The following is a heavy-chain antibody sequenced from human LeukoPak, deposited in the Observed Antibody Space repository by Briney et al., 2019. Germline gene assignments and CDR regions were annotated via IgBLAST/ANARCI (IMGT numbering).Heavy chain of an antibody. V-gene: IGHV3-30*01. Sequence: PAGCLTLACPPSGFTFSSYSMHWVRQVPGGGREWVGVISYDVSNKKYADSVKSRFTISRDNSKTTLYLQMNSLRAEDTAVYYCARGAWSLGVAAATTGPPNVLKNIDYWGQGTLVTVSS. CDR3: ARGAWSLGVAAATTGPPNVLKNIDY. CDR1: GFTFSSYS. D-gene: IGHD2-15*01. J-gene: IGHJ4*02. CDR2: ISYDVSNK.